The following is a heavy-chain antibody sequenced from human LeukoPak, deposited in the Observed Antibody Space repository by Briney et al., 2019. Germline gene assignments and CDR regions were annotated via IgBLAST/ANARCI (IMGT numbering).Heavy chain of an antibody. CDR3: ARDAGSGWSYFDY. CDR1: GGSISSYY. V-gene: IGHV4-59*01. J-gene: IGHJ4*02. D-gene: IGHD6-19*01. CDR2: IYYSGST. Sequence: SETLSLTCTVSGGSISSYYWSWIRQPPGKGLEWIGYIYYSGSTNYNPSLKSRVTISVDTSKNQFSLKLSSVTAADTAVYYCARDAGSGWSYFDYWGQGTLVTVSS.